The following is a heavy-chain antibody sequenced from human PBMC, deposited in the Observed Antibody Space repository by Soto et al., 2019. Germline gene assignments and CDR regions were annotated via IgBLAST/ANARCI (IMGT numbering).Heavy chain of an antibody. CDR2: IYYSGST. Sequence: PSETLSLTCTVSGGSISSGGYYWSWIRQHPGKGLEWIGYIYYSGSTYYNPSLKSRVTISVDTSKNQFSLKLSSVTAADTAVYYCARVVALGYCSSTSCSTYFDYWGQGTLVTVSS. V-gene: IGHV4-31*03. CDR1: GGSISSGGYY. CDR3: ARVVALGYCSSTSCSTYFDY. D-gene: IGHD2-2*01. J-gene: IGHJ4*02.